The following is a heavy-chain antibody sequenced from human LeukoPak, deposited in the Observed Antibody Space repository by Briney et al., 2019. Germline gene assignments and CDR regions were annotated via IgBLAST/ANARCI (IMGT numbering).Heavy chain of an antibody. CDR2: ISGGGGST. J-gene: IGHJ4*02. Sequence: GGSLRLSCAASGFTFNSHAMSWVRQAPGKGLEWVSAISGGGGSTYYADFVKGRFTISRDNSKNTLSLQMNSLRVEDTAVYYCARDQGYDYVWGSNRYGHWGQGTLVTVSS. CDR1: GFTFNSHA. D-gene: IGHD3-16*02. V-gene: IGHV3-23*01. CDR3: ARDQGYDYVWGSNRYGH.